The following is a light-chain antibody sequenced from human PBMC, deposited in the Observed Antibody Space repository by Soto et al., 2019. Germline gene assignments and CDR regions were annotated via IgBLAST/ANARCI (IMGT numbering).Light chain of an antibody. CDR2: DNN. CDR1: RSNIGAGYD. V-gene: IGLV1-40*01. CDR3: QSYDSSLNAVV. J-gene: IGLJ2*01. Sequence: QPVLTQPPSVSGAPGQGVTISCTGSRSNIGAGYDVHWYQQLPGTAPKLLIYDNNNRPSGVPDRFSGSKSGTSASLAITGLQAEDEADYYCQSYDSSLNAVVFGGGTKVTVL.